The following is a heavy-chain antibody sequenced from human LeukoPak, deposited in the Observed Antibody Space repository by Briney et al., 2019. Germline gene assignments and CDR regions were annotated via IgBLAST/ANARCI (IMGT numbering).Heavy chain of an antibody. V-gene: IGHV4-30-4*01. Sequence: PSHTLSLTCTVSGGSMSRGDYHWRWIPKPPGKGLECIGYIYYSESTYYNPSLKSQDPISVDTSKIQFSLKLSSVTAADTAVYYCARGAIFGVVMPWFDPWGQGTLVTVSS. D-gene: IGHD3-3*01. CDR1: GGSMSRGDYH. CDR3: ARGAIFGVVMPWFDP. CDR2: IYYSEST. J-gene: IGHJ5*02.